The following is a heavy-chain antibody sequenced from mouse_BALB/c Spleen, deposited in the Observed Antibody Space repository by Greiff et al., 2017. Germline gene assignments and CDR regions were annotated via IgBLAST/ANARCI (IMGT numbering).Heavy chain of an antibody. CDR1: GYTFTDYE. Sequence: VQLVESGAELVRPGASVTLSCKASGYTFTDYEMHWVKQTPVHGLEWIGAIDPETGGTAYNQKFKGKATLTADKSSSTAYMELRSLTSEDSAVYYCTRKDGNYGYFDVWGAGTTVTVSS. CDR3: TRKDGNYGYFDV. D-gene: IGHD2-1*01. V-gene: IGHV1-15*01. CDR2: IDPETGGT. J-gene: IGHJ1*01.